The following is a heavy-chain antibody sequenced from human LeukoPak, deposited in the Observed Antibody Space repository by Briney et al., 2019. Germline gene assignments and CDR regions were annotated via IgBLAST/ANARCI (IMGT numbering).Heavy chain of an antibody. J-gene: IGHJ4*02. CDR3: TRGRPVSSSGSLEGH. D-gene: IGHD2-2*01. CDR1: GYTFTDYY. CDR2: INPNRGTT. Sequence: ASVKVSCKTYGYTFTDYYMHWVRQAPGQGLEWMAWINPNRGTTNYAQRFQGRVTVTRDTSISTAYMELSRLISDDTAVYYCTRGRPVSSSGSLEGHWGQGTLVTVSS. V-gene: IGHV1-2*02.